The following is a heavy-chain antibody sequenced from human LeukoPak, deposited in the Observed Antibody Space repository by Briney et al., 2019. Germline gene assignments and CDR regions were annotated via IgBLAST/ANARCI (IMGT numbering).Heavy chain of an antibody. CDR1: GYSINNAHY. CDR2: ISQSGIA. CDR3: ARASVEHSIVAGDYFDY. V-gene: IGHV4-38-2*01. Sequence: PSETLSLTCAVSGYSINNAHYWAWIRQPPGKGLEWIGNISQSGIAPYTPSLKSRVTISLDTSKNHFSLNLRSVTAADTAVYFCARASVEHSIVAGDYFDYWGQGTLVTVSS. D-gene: IGHD2-15*01. J-gene: IGHJ4*02.